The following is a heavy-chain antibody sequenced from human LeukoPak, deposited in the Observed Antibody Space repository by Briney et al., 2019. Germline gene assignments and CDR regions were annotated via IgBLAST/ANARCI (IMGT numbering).Heavy chain of an antibody. Sequence: PGGSLRLSCAASGFTFSSYWMSWVRQAPGKGLEWVANIKQDGSEKYYVDSVKGRFTISRDNAKNSLYLQMNSLRAEDTAVYYCARDFYDSSGYYEVFDYWGQGTLVTASS. CDR1: GFTFSSYW. V-gene: IGHV3-7*01. J-gene: IGHJ4*02. D-gene: IGHD3-22*01. CDR3: ARDFYDSSGYYEVFDY. CDR2: IKQDGSEK.